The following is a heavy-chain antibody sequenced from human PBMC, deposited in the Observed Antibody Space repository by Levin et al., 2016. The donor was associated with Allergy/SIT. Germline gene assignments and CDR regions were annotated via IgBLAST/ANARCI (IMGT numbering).Heavy chain of an antibody. D-gene: IGHD5-18*01. Sequence: SETLSLTCAVYGGSFSGYYWSWIRQPPGKGLEWIGEINHSGSTNYNPSLKSRVTISVDTSKNQFSLKLSSVTAADTAVYYCARGGYSYGFPSLRWFDPWGQGTLVTVSS. CDR1: GGSFSGYY. CDR2: INHSGST. V-gene: IGHV4-34*01. CDR3: ARGGYSYGFPSLRWFDP. J-gene: IGHJ5*02.